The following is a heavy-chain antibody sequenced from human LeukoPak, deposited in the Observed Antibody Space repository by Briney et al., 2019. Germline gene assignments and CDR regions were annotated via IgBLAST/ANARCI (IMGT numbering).Heavy chain of an antibody. Sequence: SETLSLTCAVYGGSFSGYYWSWIRQPPGKGLEWIGEINHSGSTNYNPSLKSRVTISADTSKNQFSLKLSSVTAADTAVYYCARGGRVVPAATRWFDPWGQGTLVTVSS. CDR1: GGSFSGYY. V-gene: IGHV4-34*01. CDR2: INHSGST. D-gene: IGHD2-2*01. CDR3: ARGGRVVPAATRWFDP. J-gene: IGHJ5*02.